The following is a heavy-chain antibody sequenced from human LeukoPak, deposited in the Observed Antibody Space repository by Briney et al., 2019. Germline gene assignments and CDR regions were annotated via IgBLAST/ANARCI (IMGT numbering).Heavy chain of an antibody. Sequence: GGSLRLSCAASGFTFSSYAMSWVRQAPGKGLEWVSAISGSGGSTYYADSVKGRFTISRDNSKNTLYLQTNSLRAEDTAVYYCAKGTAMGPYYYYYMDVWGKGTTVTVSS. D-gene: IGHD5-18*01. CDR1: GFTFSSYA. CDR2: ISGSGGST. V-gene: IGHV3-23*01. CDR3: AKGTAMGPYYYYYMDV. J-gene: IGHJ6*03.